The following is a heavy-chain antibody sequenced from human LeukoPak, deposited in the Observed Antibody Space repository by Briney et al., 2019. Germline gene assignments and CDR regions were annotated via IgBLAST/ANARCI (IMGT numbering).Heavy chain of an antibody. CDR2: IIPIFGTA. CDR3: ARGKGLWFQGWFDP. D-gene: IGHD3-10*01. V-gene: IGHV1-69*13. J-gene: IGHJ5*02. Sequence: SVKVSCKASGGTFSSYAISWVRQAPGQGLEWMGGIIPIFGTANYAQKFQGRVAITADESTSTAYMELSSLRSEDTAVYYCARGKGLWFQGWFDPWGQGTLVTVSS. CDR1: GGTFSSYA.